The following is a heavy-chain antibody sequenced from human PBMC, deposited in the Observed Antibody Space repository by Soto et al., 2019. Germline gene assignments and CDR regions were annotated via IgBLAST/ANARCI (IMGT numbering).Heavy chain of an antibody. D-gene: IGHD3-10*01. Sequence: QVQLQQWGAGLLKPSETLSLTCAVYGGSFSGYYWSWIRQPPGKGLEWIGEINHSGSTNYNPSLKSRVTISVDTSKNQFSLKLSSVTDADTAVYYCAREGRVRGAKHFDYWGQGTLVTVSS. J-gene: IGHJ4*02. CDR1: GGSFSGYY. CDR3: AREGRVRGAKHFDY. V-gene: IGHV4-34*01. CDR2: INHSGST.